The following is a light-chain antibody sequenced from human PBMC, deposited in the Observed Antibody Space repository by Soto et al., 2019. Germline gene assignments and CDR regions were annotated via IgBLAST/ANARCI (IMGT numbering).Light chain of an antibody. CDR2: GAS. CDR3: HHYHDWVKT. V-gene: IGKV3-15*01. Sequence: EIVMTQSPAILSVSPVETATLSCRASHSVNSNLAWYQQKPGQAPRLLIYGASARATGVPARFSGSGSETEFTLTISSLESEDCAVYYCHHYHDWVKTFGQGTKLEI. CDR1: HSVNSN. J-gene: IGKJ2*01.